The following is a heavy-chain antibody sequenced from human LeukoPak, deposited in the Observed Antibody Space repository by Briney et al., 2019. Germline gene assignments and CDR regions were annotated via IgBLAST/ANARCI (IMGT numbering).Heavy chain of an antibody. J-gene: IGHJ5*02. CDR2: ISGGDAST. D-gene: IGHD5-24*01. V-gene: IGHV3-23*01. CDR1: RFTFSSYP. CDR3: AKGRDGYGHGTKGNSFDP. Sequence: GVSVTLSCAASRFTFSSYPMTWLRQARGKGLVWVFDISGGDASTYSAESVKSRFTLSRDKSKTTLYLLMNSLRAEETAAYYCAKGRDGYGHGTKGNSFDPWGQGTLVTVSS.